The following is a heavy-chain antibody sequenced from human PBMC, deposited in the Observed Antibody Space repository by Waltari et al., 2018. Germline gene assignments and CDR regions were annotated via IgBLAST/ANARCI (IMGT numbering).Heavy chain of an antibody. Sequence: QVQLVESGGGVVQPGGSLRLSCAASGFTFSSYGMHWVRQAPGKGLEWVAFIRYDGSNKYYADSVKGRFTISRDNSKNTLYLQMNSLRAEDTAVYYCAILNTVTSNAVDYWGQGTLVTVSS. CDR1: GFTFSSYG. V-gene: IGHV3-30*02. J-gene: IGHJ4*02. CDR2: IRYDGSNK. CDR3: AILNTVTSNAVDY. D-gene: IGHD4-17*01.